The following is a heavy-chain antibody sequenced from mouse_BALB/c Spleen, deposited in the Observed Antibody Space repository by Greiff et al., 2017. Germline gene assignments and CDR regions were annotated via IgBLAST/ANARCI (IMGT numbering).Heavy chain of an antibody. CDR2: LYPGDGST. J-gene: IGHJ1*01. Sequence: QVQLQQSGPELVKPGALVKISCKASGYTFTSYDINWVKQRPGQGLEWIGWLYPGDGSTNYNEKFKGKATLTADKSSSTAYMQLSRLTSENTSVYFCARRGGIHRYFDVRGAGNTVTVSS. CDR3: ARRGGIHRYFDV. CDR1: GYTFTSYD. V-gene: IGHV1S56*01. D-gene: IGHD6-1*01.